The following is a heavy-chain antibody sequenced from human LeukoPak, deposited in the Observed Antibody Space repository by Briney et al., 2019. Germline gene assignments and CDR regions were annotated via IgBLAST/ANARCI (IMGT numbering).Heavy chain of an antibody. D-gene: IGHD4-17*01. CDR1: GFTFSSYA. Sequence: GGSLRLSCAASGFTFSSYAMHWVRQAPGKGLEWVSSISGNGQYIFYRDSLKGRFTISRDNAKNSVYLQMDNLRVEDTALYYCARDRLYGDYDSNFDFWGQGTLVAVSS. V-gene: IGHV3-21*06. CDR2: ISGNGQYI. J-gene: IGHJ4*02. CDR3: ARDRLYGDYDSNFDF.